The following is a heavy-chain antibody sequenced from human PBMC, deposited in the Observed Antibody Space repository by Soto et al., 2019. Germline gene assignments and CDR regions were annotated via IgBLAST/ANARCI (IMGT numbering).Heavy chain of an antibody. J-gene: IGHJ4*02. Sequence: QVQLQESGPGLVKPSQTLSLTCTVSGGSIGSGGYYWSWIRQHPGKGLEWIGYIYYSGSTYNNPSLKSRVTISVDTSKNQFSLKLSSVTAADTAVYYCARIDDVGAFFDYWGQGTLVTVSS. CDR2: IYYSGST. D-gene: IGHD1-26*01. CDR3: ARIDDVGAFFDY. CDR1: GGSIGSGGYY. V-gene: IGHV4-31*03.